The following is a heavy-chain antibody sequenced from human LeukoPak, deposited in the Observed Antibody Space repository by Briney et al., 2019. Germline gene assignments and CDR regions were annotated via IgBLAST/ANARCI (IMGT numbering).Heavy chain of an antibody. V-gene: IGHV4-39*07. D-gene: IGHD3-22*01. CDR2: IYYSGST. Sequence: SETLSLTCTVSGGSISSSSYYWGWIRQPPGKGLEWIGSIYYSGSTYYNPSLKSRVTISVDTSKNQFSLKLSSVTAADTAVYYCARGVTYYYDSSGYYSLRAFDIWGQGTMVTVSS. CDR3: ARGVTYYYDSSGYYSLRAFDI. J-gene: IGHJ3*02. CDR1: GGSISSSSYY.